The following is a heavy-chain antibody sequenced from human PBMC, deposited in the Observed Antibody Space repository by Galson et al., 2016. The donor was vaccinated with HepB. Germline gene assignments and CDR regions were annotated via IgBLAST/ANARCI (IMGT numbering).Heavy chain of an antibody. CDR1: GYTFIDYY. D-gene: IGHD2-2*01. CDR2: INTNSGGT. CDR3: AREAGSTWPHFDY. J-gene: IGHJ4*02. Sequence: SVKVSCKASGYTFIDYYIHWVRQAPGQGLQWMGWINTNSGGTNFAQKFQGSVTMTRDTSISTVYMELRRLRSDDTAVYYCAREAGSTWPHFDYWGQGALVTVSS. V-gene: IGHV1-2*04.